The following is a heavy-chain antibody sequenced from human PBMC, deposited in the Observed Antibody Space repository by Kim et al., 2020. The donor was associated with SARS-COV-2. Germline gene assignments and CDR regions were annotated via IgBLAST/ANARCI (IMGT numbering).Heavy chain of an antibody. Sequence: SQTLSLTCTVSGGSLSSSSYHWGWIRQPPGKGLEWIGTAYYSGNTYYNPSLKSRVTISVDTSKNQFSLKLGSVTAADTAVYYCARHKRYSSGWYVAFYYY. CDR3: ARHKRYSSGWYVAFYYY. CDR1: GGSLSSSSYH. V-gene: IGHV4-39*01. D-gene: IGHD6-19*01. CDR2: AYYSGNT. J-gene: IGHJ6*01.